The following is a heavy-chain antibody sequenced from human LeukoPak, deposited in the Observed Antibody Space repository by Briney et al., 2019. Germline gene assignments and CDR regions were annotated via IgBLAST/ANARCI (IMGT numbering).Heavy chain of an antibody. V-gene: IGHV3-30-3*01. CDR2: ISYDGSNK. J-gene: IGHJ3*02. CDR3: ASNYYDSSGYFAPAFDI. CDR1: GFTFSSYA. Sequence: GGSLRLSCAASGFTFSSYAMHWVRQAPGKGLELVAVISYDGSNKYYADSVKGRFTISRDNSKNTLYLQMNSLRAEDTAVYYCASNYYDSSGYFAPAFDIWGQGTMVTVSS. D-gene: IGHD3-22*01.